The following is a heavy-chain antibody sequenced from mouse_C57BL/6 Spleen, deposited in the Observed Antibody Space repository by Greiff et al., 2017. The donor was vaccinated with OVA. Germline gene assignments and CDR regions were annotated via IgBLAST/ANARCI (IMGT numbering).Heavy chain of an antibody. Sequence: QQSCKASGYTFTSYWMHWVKQRPGQGLEWIGEIDPSDSYTNYNQKFKGKSTLTVDKSSSTAYMQLSSLTSEDSAVYYCARYYYGKGGYYFDYWGQGTTLTVSS. V-gene: IGHV1-69*01. CDR2: IDPSDSYT. CDR1: GYTFTSYW. CDR3: ARYYYGKGGYYFDY. J-gene: IGHJ2*01. D-gene: IGHD2-1*01.